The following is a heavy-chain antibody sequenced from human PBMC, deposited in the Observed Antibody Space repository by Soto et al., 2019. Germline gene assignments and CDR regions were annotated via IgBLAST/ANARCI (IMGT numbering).Heavy chain of an antibody. J-gene: IGHJ3*02. CDR1: GYTFTSYA. CDR3: ARDLYYFDNSGWDDTFDI. Sequence: ASVKVSCKASGYTFTSYAMHWVRQAPGQRLEWMGWINAGNGNTKYSQKFQGRVTITRDTSASTAYMELSSLRSEDTAVYYCARDLYYFDNSGWDDTFDIWGQGTMVTVSS. CDR2: INAGNGNT. D-gene: IGHD3-22*01. V-gene: IGHV1-3*01.